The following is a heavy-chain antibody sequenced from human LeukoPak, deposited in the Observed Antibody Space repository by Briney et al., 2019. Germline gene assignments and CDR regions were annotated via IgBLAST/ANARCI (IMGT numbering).Heavy chain of an antibody. D-gene: IGHD3-16*01. Sequence: PSETLSLTCTVSGGSINSDYLSWIRQPPGKGLEWIGYINYSGNTNYNPFLNSRVTISVDTSKNQFSLKLSSVTAADTAVYYCARHRPGERRFDPWGQGTLVTVSS. CDR3: ARHRPGERRFDP. V-gene: IGHV4-59*08. CDR2: INYSGNT. CDR1: GGSINSDY. J-gene: IGHJ5*02.